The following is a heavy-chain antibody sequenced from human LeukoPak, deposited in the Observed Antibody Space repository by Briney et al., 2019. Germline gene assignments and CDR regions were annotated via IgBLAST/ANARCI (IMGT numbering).Heavy chain of an antibody. J-gene: IGHJ6*02. CDR3: AKDFCFGRSNYFNGMDV. CDR1: GFTFDNYA. D-gene: IGHD3-10*01. CDR2: ISWNSANI. Sequence: GGSLRLSCAASGFTFDNYAMHWVRLAPGKGLEWVSGISWNSANIGYADSVKGRFTISRDNAKNSLYLQMNSLRPEDTALYYCAKDFCFGRSNYFNGMDVWGQGTTVTVSS. V-gene: IGHV3-9*01.